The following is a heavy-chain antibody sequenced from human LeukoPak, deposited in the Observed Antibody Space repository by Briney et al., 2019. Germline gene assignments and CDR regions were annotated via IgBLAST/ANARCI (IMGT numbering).Heavy chain of an antibody. Sequence: GGSLRLSCAASGFTSSSYAMHWVRQAPGKGLEWVAVISYDGSNKYYADSVKGRFTISRDNSKNTLYLQMNSLRAEDTAVYYCAREPSPLPASELDYWGQGTLVTVSS. J-gene: IGHJ4*02. V-gene: IGHV3-30-3*01. CDR3: AREPSPLPASELDY. CDR2: ISYDGSNK. CDR1: GFTSSSYA.